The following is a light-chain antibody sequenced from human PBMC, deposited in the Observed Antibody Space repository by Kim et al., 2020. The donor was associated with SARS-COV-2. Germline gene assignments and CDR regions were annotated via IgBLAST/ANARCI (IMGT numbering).Light chain of an antibody. CDR3: QQYYSYPRT. Sequence: ASTGDRVTITCRASQGISSYLAWYQQKPGQAPKLLIYAASTLQSGVPSRFSGSGSGTDFTLTLSCLQSEDFATYYCQQYYSYPRTFGQGTKVDIK. J-gene: IGKJ1*01. V-gene: IGKV1-8*01. CDR2: AAS. CDR1: QGISSY.